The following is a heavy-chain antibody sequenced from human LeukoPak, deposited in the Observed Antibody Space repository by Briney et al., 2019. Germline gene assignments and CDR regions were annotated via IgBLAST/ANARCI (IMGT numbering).Heavy chain of an antibody. CDR3: ARTTEGGYTYGYFYYYYMDV. V-gene: IGHV4-39*07. CDR1: GGSISSSNSY. Sequence: SETLSLTCTVSGGSISSSNSYWAWIRQPPGKGLEWIGNIYYNGRTYYNPSLKSRVSISIDTSKNQFSLKLSSVTAADTAVYYCARTTEGGYTYGYFYYYYMDVWGKGTTVTISS. J-gene: IGHJ6*03. CDR2: IYYNGRT. D-gene: IGHD5-18*01.